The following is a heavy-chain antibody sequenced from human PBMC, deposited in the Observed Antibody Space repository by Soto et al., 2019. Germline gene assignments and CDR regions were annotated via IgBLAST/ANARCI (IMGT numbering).Heavy chain of an antibody. V-gene: IGHV1-18*01. CDR2: ISAYNCNT. CDR1: GYTFTSYY. Sequence: QVQLVQSGAEVKKPGASVKVSCKASGYTFTSYYISWVRQAPGEGLEWMGWISAYNCNTNDAQNLQGRVTTTTSTSTSAADMELRSLRSDDPAVYYCARDLPPVDYWGQGSLVTVSS. CDR3: ARDLPPVDY. J-gene: IGHJ4*02.